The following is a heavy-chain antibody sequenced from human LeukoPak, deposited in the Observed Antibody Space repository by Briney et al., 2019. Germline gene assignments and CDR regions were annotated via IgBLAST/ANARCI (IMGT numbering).Heavy chain of an antibody. V-gene: IGHV3-11*01. D-gene: IGHD6-6*01. CDR2: ISSSGSTI. Sequence: GVSLRHSCAASGFTFSDYYMSGIRQAPGKGLEWVSYISSSGSTIYYADSVKGRFTISRDNAKNSLYLQMNSLRAEDTAVYYCARDSSSSYFNWGQGTLVTVSS. CDR1: GFTFSDYY. CDR3: ARDSSSSYFN. J-gene: IGHJ4*02.